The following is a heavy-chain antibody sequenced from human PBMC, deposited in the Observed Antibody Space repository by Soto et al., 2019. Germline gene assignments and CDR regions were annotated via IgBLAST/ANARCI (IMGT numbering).Heavy chain of an antibody. CDR1: GGSISSGGYY. Sequence: QVQLQESGPGLVKPSQTLSLTCTVSGGSISSGGYYWSWIRQHPGKGLEWIGYIYYSGSTYYNPSLKSRVTISVDTSKNQFSLKLSSVTAADTAVYYCARGSSIVVVVAEIQPPDYWGQGTLVTVSS. CDR3: ARGSSIVVVVAEIQPPDY. V-gene: IGHV4-31*03. CDR2: IYYSGST. D-gene: IGHD2-15*01. J-gene: IGHJ4*02.